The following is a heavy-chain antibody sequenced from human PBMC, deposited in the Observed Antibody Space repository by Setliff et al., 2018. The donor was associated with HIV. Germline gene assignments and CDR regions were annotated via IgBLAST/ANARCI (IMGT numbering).Heavy chain of an antibody. CDR3: ARRMEMTPIGY. J-gene: IGHJ4*02. CDR2: INTDSGTP. V-gene: IGHV7-4-1*02. CDR1: ADTFTNCL. Sequence: RASVKVSCKASADTFTNCLINWVRQAPGQGLEWMGWINTDSGTPTYAQAFTGRFVFSLDTSVSTAYLQISSLKAEDSAVYYCARRMEMTPIGYWGQGTLVTVSS. D-gene: IGHD2-15*01.